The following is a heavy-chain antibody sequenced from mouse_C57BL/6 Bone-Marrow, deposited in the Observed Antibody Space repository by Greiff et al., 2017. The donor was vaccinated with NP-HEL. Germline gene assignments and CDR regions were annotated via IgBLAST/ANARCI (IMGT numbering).Heavy chain of an antibody. CDR1: GYTFTSYW. Sequence: VHVKQSGTVLARPGASVKMSCKTSGYTFTSYWMHWVKQRPGQGLEWIGAIYPGNSDTSYNQKFKGKAKLTAVTSASTAYMELSSLTNEDSAVYYCTRSIYYYGSSYYYAMDYWGQGTSVTVSS. CDR2: IYPGNSDT. J-gene: IGHJ4*01. D-gene: IGHD1-1*01. CDR3: TRSIYYYGSSYYYAMDY. V-gene: IGHV1-5*01.